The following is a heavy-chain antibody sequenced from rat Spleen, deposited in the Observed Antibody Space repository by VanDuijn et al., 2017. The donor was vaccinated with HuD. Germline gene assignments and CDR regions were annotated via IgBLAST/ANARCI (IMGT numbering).Heavy chain of an antibody. V-gene: IGHV5S23*01. CDR3: TSGATEGMRFAY. J-gene: IGHJ2*01. D-gene: IGHD1-11*01. CDR2: ISTGGGNT. CDR1: GFTFSDYN. Sequence: EVQLVESGGGLVQPGRSLKLSCVASGFTFSDYNMAWVRQAPKKGLEWVASISTGGGNTYYRDSVKGRFTISRDNAKSTLYLQMDSLRSEDTATYYCTSGATEGMRFAYWGQGVMVTVSS.